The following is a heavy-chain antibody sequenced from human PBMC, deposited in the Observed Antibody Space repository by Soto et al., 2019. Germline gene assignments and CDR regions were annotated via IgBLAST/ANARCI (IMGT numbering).Heavy chain of an antibody. Sequence: ASVKVSCKASGGTFSSYAISWVRQAPGQGLEWMGGIIPIFGTANYAQKFQGRVTITADESTSTAYMELSSLRSEDTAVYYCARIRARSPHDSSGYAPFDYWGQGTLVTVS. J-gene: IGHJ4*02. V-gene: IGHV1-69*13. D-gene: IGHD3-22*01. CDR1: GGTFSSYA. CDR3: ARIRARSPHDSSGYAPFDY. CDR2: IIPIFGTA.